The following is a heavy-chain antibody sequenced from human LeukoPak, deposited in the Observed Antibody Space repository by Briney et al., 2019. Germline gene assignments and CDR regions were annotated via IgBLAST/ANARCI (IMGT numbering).Heavy chain of an antibody. Sequence: RRASVKVSCKVSGYTLNELSIHWVRQAAGKGLEWMGGFDPEYGETVYAQKFQGRVTMAEDTSTDTAYMELSSLSSEDTAVYYCAPLDFWVPSTWGQGTLVTVSS. CDR3: APLDFWVPST. CDR2: FDPEYGET. CDR1: GYTLNELS. J-gene: IGHJ5*02. V-gene: IGHV1-24*01. D-gene: IGHD3-3*01.